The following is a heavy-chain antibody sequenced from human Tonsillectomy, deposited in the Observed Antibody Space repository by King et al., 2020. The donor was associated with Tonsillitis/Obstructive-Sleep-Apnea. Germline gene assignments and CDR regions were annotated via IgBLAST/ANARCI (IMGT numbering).Heavy chain of an antibody. CDR2: IDYSGST. Sequence: VQLQESGPGLVKPSETLSLTCTVSGGSISNYYWNWIRQPPGKGLEWIGYIDYSGSTNYNPSLNSRVTISVDTSKNQFSLKLSSVTAADTAVYYCATSNPRGNWGYWYFDLWGRGTLVTVSS. D-gene: IGHD7-27*01. V-gene: IGHV4-59*01. CDR3: ATSNPRGNWGYWYFDL. CDR1: GGSISNYY. J-gene: IGHJ2*01.